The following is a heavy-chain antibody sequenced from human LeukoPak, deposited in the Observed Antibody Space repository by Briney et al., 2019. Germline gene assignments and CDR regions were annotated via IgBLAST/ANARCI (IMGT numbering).Heavy chain of an antibody. V-gene: IGHV4-39*01. CDR3: ARQLGIMITFGGVIVTGDAFDI. CDR1: GGSISSYY. D-gene: IGHD3-16*02. Sequence: SETLSLTCTVSGGSISSYYWGWIRQPPGEGLEWIGSIYYSGSTYYNPSLKSRVTISVDTSKNQFSLKLSSVTAADTAVYYCARQLGIMITFGGVIVTGDAFDIWGQGTMVTVSS. CDR2: IYYSGST. J-gene: IGHJ3*02.